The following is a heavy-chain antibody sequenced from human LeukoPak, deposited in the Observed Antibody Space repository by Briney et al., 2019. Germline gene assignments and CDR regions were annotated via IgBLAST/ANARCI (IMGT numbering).Heavy chain of an antibody. D-gene: IGHD5-18*01. V-gene: IGHV1-69*13. CDR2: IIPIFGTA. Sequence: ASVKVSCKASGGTFSSYAISWVRQAPGQGLEWMGGIIPIFGTANYAQKFQGRVTITADESTSTAYMELSSQRSEDTAVYYCARVSEGVDTAQDYYYGMDVWGQGTTVTVSS. J-gene: IGHJ6*02. CDR1: GGTFSSYA. CDR3: ARVSEGVDTAQDYYYGMDV.